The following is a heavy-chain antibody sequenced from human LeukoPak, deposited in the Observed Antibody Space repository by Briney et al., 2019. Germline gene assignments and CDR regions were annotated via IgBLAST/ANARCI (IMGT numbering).Heavy chain of an antibody. CDR2: MNSDGSRT. Sequence: GGSLRLSCAASGFIFSSDWMHWVRQAPGKGLVWVSRMNSDGSRTSYADSVKGRFTISRDNAKNSLYLQMNSLRAEDTALYYCARDMVRGRPGDYWGQGTLVTVSS. V-gene: IGHV3-74*01. CDR1: GFIFSSDW. D-gene: IGHD3-10*01. J-gene: IGHJ4*02. CDR3: ARDMVRGRPGDY.